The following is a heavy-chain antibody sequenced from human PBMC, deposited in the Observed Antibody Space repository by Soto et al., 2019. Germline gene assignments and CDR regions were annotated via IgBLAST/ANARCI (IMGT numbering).Heavy chain of an antibody. CDR3: ASLDILTGYYGPRGAFDI. D-gene: IGHD3-9*01. CDR1: GYSFTSYW. J-gene: IGHJ3*02. V-gene: IGHV5-51*01. CDR2: IYPGDSDT. Sequence: GESLKISCKGSGYSFTSYWIGWVRQMPGKGLEWMGIIYPGDSDTRYSPSFQGQVTISADKSISTAYLQWSSLKASDTAMYYCASLDILTGYYGPRGAFDIWGQGTMVTVSS.